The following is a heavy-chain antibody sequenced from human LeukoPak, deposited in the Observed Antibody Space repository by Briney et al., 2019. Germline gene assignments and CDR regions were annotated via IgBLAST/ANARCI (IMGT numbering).Heavy chain of an antibody. CDR1: GSTFDDYA. D-gene: IGHD6-19*01. V-gene: IGHV3-9*01. J-gene: IGHJ4*02. CDR3: AKAIHGDYSSGSFDY. CDR2: ISWNSGSI. Sequence: GGSLRLSCAASGSTFDDYAMHWVRQAPGKGLEWVSGISWNSGSIGYADSVKGRFTISRDNAKNSLYLQMNSLRAEDTALYYCAKAIHGDYSSGSFDYWGQGTLVTVSS.